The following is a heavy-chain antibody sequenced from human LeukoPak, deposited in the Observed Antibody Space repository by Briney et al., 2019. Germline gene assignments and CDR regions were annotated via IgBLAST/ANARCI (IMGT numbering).Heavy chain of an antibody. CDR3: ARRIAARPWSPPFDY. V-gene: IGHV3-23*01. CDR1: GFTFSSYA. CDR2: ISDSGGST. D-gene: IGHD6-6*01. J-gene: IGHJ4*02. Sequence: GGSLRLSCAASGFTFSSYAMSWVRQAPGKGLEWVSAISDSGGSTYYADSVKGRFTISRDNSKNTLYLQMNSLRAEDTAVYYCARRIAARPWSPPFDYWGQGTLVTVSS.